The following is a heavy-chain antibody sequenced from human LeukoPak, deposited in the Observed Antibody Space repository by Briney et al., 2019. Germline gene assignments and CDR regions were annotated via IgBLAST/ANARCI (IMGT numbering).Heavy chain of an antibody. Sequence: GESLKISCKGSEYSFTSYYIGWVRQMPGKGLEWTGIVYPGDSDTRYSPSFQGQVTISADKSISTAYLQWSSLKASDTAMYYCASLIAAADTPSYFDYWGQGTLVTVSS. CDR2: VYPGDSDT. D-gene: IGHD6-13*01. J-gene: IGHJ4*02. CDR3: ASLIAAADTPSYFDY. CDR1: EYSFTSYY. V-gene: IGHV5-51*01.